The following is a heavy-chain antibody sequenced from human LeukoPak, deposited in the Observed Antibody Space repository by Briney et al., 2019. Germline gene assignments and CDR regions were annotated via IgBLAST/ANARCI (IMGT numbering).Heavy chain of an antibody. Sequence: GRSLRLSCAASGFTFSSYGMHWVRQAPGKGLEWVAVIWYDGSNKYYADSVKGRFTISRDNSKNTLYLQMNSLRAEDTAVYYCAKGGGCSSTSCYTIFAYWGQGTLVTVSS. D-gene: IGHD2-2*02. V-gene: IGHV3-33*06. J-gene: IGHJ4*02. CDR2: IWYDGSNK. CDR1: GFTFSSYG. CDR3: AKGGGCSSTSCYTIFAY.